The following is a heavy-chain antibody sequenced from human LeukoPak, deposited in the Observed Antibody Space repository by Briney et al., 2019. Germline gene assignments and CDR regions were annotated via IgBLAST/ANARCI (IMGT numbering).Heavy chain of an antibody. Sequence: ASVKVSCKVSGYTLTELSMHWVRQAPGKGLEWMGGFDPEDGETIYAQKFQGRVTMTEDTSTDTAYMELRSLRSDDTAVYYCARDCGSCIPSFDYWGQGTLVTVSS. CDR3: ARDCGSCIPSFDY. J-gene: IGHJ4*02. V-gene: IGHV1-24*01. CDR2: FDPEDGET. D-gene: IGHD1-26*01. CDR1: GYTLTELS.